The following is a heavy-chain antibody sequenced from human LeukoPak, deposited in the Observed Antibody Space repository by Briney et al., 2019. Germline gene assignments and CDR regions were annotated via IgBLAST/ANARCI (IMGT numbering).Heavy chain of an antibody. V-gene: IGHV3-21*01. CDR3: ASSGFRSYYYYMDV. CDR1: GFTFSSYR. D-gene: IGHD3-22*01. CDR2: IGSTSSYI. Sequence: GGSLRPSCAASGFTFSSYRMNWVRQAPGEGLEWVSTIGSTSSYIYYAVSVEGRFTMSGDNAKNSLYLQMNSLRAEDTAVYYCASSGFRSYYYYMDVWGKGTTVTVSS. J-gene: IGHJ6*03.